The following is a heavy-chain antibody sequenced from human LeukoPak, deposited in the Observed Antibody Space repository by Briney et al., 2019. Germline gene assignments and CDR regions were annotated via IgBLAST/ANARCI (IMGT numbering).Heavy chain of an antibody. CDR1: GGSISSGSYY. CDR3: ARHEGSVLRFLEPNHGWFDP. D-gene: IGHD3-3*01. V-gene: IGHV4-61*02. J-gene: IGHJ5*02. Sequence: SQTLSLTCTVSGGSISSGSYYWGWIRQPAGKGLEWIGRIYTSGSTNYNPSLKSRVTISVDTSKNQFSLKLSSVTAADTAVYYCARHEGSVLRFLEPNHGWFDPWGQGTLVTVSS. CDR2: IYTSGST.